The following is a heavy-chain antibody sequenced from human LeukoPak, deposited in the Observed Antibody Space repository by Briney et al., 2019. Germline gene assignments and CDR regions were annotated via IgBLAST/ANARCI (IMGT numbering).Heavy chain of an antibody. D-gene: IGHD2-8*01. CDR3: ARAGIVLMVYALDY. Sequence: PGGSLRLSCAASGFTFSSYSMNWVRQAPGKGLEWVSSISSSSSYIYYADSVKGRFTISRDNAKNSLYLQMNSLRAEDTAVYYCARAGIVLMVYALDYWGQGTLVTVSS. V-gene: IGHV3-21*01. J-gene: IGHJ4*02. CDR2: ISSSSSYI. CDR1: GFTFSSYS.